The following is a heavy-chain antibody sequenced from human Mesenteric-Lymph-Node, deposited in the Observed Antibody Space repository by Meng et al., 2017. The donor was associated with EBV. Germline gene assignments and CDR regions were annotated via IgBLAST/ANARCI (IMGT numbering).Heavy chain of an antibody. CDR1: GFTFGSYS. CDR2: ISSYSTYI. D-gene: IGHD3-22*01. J-gene: IGHJ5*02. CDR3: ARIAYNGSASGWFDP. V-gene: IGHV3-21*01. Sequence: VQRLESEGVLVKPGGSLRLSCAAAGFTFGSYSMIWARQAPGKGLEWIASISSYSTYIHYKDSVKGRFTISRDNAKNSLYLQMNSLRAEDTAVYYCARIAYNGSASGWFDPWGQGTLVTASS.